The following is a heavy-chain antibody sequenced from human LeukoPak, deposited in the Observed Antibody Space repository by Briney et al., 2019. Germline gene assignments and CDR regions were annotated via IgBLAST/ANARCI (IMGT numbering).Heavy chain of an antibody. CDR1: GFTFSSYW. CDR3: ARDSSGWSDAFDI. J-gene: IGHJ3*02. V-gene: IGHV3-74*01. D-gene: IGHD6-19*01. CDR2: INSDGSST. Sequence: GGSLRLSCAASGFTFSSYWMHWVRQAPGKGLVWVSRINSDGSSTSYADSVKGRFTISRDNAKNSLYLQMNSLRAEDTAVYYCARDSSGWSDAFDIWGQGTMVTVSS.